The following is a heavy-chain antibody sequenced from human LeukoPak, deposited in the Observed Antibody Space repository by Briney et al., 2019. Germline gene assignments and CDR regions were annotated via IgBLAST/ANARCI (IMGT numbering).Heavy chain of an antibody. D-gene: IGHD1-26*01. CDR3: AKDGSGSYFFNY. J-gene: IGHJ4*02. Sequence: GGSLRLSCVASGFTVGNNFMTWVRQAPGKGLEWVSAISGSGGSTYYADSVKGRFTISRDNSKNTLYLQMNSLRAEDTAVYYFAKDGSGSYFFNYWGQGTLVTVSS. CDR1: GFTVGNNF. CDR2: ISGSGGST. V-gene: IGHV3-23*01.